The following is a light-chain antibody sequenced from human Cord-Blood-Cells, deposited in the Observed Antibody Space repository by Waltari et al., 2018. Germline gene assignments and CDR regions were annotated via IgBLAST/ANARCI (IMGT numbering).Light chain of an antibody. J-gene: IGKJ4*01. CDR2: GAS. V-gene: IGKV3-20*01. CDR3: QQYGSSPP. Sequence: EIVLTQSPGTLSLSPGERATLSCRASQSVSSSYLAWYQQKPGQAPRLLIYGASSRATGIPDRFSGSESRTDFTLIISRLEPEDFAVYYCQQYGSSPPFGGGTKVEIK. CDR1: QSVSSSY.